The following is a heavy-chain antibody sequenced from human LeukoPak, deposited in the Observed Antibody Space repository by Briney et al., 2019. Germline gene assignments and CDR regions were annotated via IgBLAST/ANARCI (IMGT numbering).Heavy chain of an antibody. CDR1: GGSISSGGYY. D-gene: IGHD2-15*01. J-gene: IGHJ5*02. CDR3: ARVRYCSGGSCYRFGP. V-gene: IGHV4-31*03. CDR2: IYYSGST. Sequence: SETRSLPCTVSGGSISSGGYYWCWSRQHPGRGRERIWYIYYSGSTYYDPSLKSRVTISVDTSKNQSSLKLSSVTAADTAVYYCARVRYCSGGSCYRFGPWGQGTLVTVSS.